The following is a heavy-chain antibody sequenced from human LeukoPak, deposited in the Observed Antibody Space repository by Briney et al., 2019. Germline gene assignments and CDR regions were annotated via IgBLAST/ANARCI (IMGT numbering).Heavy chain of an antibody. CDR3: ARVKGLRFLEWLLY. Sequence: GASVKVSCKASGYTFTSCGISWVRQAPGQGLEWMGWISAYNGNTNYAQKLQGRVTMTTDTSTSTAYMELRSLRSDDTAVYYCARVKGLRFLEWLLYWGQGTLVTVSS. CDR1: GYTFTSCG. V-gene: IGHV1-18*01. J-gene: IGHJ4*02. D-gene: IGHD3-3*01. CDR2: ISAYNGNT.